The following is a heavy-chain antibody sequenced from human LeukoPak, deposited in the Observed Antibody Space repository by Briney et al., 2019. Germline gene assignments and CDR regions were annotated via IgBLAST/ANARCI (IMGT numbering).Heavy chain of an antibody. Sequence: SVKVSCKASGGTFSSYAISWVRQAPGQGLEWMGRIIPILGMANYAQKFQGRVTITADKSTSTAYMELSSLTSEDTAVYYCARDPFGCSGTTCYSGNYFDYWGQGTLVTVSS. D-gene: IGHD2-15*01. CDR3: ARDPFGCSGTTCYSGNYFDY. CDR2: IIPILGMA. CDR1: GGTFSSYA. J-gene: IGHJ4*02. V-gene: IGHV1-69*04.